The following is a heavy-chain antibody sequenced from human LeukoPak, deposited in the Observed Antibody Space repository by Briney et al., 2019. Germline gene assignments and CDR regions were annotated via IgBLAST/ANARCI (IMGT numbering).Heavy chain of an antibody. J-gene: IGHJ2*01. CDR1: GFAFSSYE. Sequence: PGGSLRLSCAASGFAFSSYELNWVRQAPGKGLEWVSYISTSGTTIHYADSVKGRFTFSRDNAKNSLYLQMNSLRAEDTAVYYCARDGKADYYGSGNPPRYWYFDLWGRSTLVTVSS. CDR3: ARDGKADYYGSGNPPRYWYFDL. V-gene: IGHV3-48*03. D-gene: IGHD3-10*01. CDR2: ISTSGTTI.